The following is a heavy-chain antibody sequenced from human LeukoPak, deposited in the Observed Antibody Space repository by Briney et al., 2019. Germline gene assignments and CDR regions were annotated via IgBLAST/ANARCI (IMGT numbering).Heavy chain of an antibody. Sequence: GGSLRLSCAASGFTFDDYGMSWVRQAPGKGLEWVSGINWNGGSTGYADSLKGRFTTSRDNAKNSLYLQMNSLRAEDTALYYCARGYGSGEDGDYWGQGTLVTVSS. J-gene: IGHJ4*02. CDR3: ARGYGSGEDGDY. V-gene: IGHV3-20*04. CDR1: GFTFDDYG. D-gene: IGHD3-10*01. CDR2: INWNGGST.